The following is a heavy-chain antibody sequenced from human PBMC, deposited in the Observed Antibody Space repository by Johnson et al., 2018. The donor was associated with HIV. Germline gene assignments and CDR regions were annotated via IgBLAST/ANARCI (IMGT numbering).Heavy chain of an antibody. Sequence: MLLVESGGGLVQPGGSLRLSCAVSGFSVSYNYMSWVRQAPGKGLEWVSVISSGGVTYYIDSVKGRFTISRDSSKNTLYLQMNSLRAEDTAVYYCVREGSEWLAGENTFDIWGQGTMVTVSS. V-gene: IGHV3-66*01. J-gene: IGHJ3*02. CDR1: GFSVSYNY. D-gene: IGHD6-19*01. CDR2: ISSGGVT. CDR3: VREGSEWLAGENTFDI.